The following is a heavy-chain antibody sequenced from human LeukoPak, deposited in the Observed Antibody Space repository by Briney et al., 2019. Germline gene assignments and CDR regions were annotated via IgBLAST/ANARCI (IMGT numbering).Heavy chain of an antibody. Sequence: SETLSLTCAVSGYSISSGYYWGWIRQPPGKGLEWIGSIYYSGYIYYNPSLKSRVTISVDTSKNQFSLKLSSATAADTAVYYCARIYKAMGIDYWGQGTLVTVSS. J-gene: IGHJ4*02. CDR3: ARIYKAMGIDY. CDR2: IYYSGYI. V-gene: IGHV4-38-2*01. D-gene: IGHD1-1*01. CDR1: GYSISSGYY.